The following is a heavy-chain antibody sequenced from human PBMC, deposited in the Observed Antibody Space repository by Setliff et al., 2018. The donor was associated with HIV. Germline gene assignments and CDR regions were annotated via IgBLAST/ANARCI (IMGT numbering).Heavy chain of an antibody. Sequence: TSETLSLTCAVYGGSFSGYCWTWIRQPPGKGLEWIGEINHSGSTNYNPSLKSRVTMSVDTSKNQFSLKLSSVTAADTAVFYCARAPTGYSSIWYRNGLTYYNYMDVWGKGTKVTVSS. CDR2: INHSGST. J-gene: IGHJ6*03. D-gene: IGHD6-13*01. V-gene: IGHV4-34*01. CDR3: ARAPTGYSSIWYRNGLTYYNYMDV. CDR1: GGSFSGYC.